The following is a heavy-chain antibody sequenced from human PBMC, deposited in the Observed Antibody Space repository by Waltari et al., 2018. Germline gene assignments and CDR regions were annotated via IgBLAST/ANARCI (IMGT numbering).Heavy chain of an antibody. CDR1: GYTFTGYY. D-gene: IGHD4-17*01. CDR3: AIMTTVTHVWFDP. Sequence: QVQLVQSGAEVKKPGASVKVSCKASGYTFTGYYMHWVRQAPGQGLEWMGWINPNSGGTNYAQKVQGRVTMTRDTSISTAYMELSRLRSDDTAVYYCAIMTTVTHVWFDPWGQGTLVTVSS. CDR2: INPNSGGT. J-gene: IGHJ5*02. V-gene: IGHV1-2*02.